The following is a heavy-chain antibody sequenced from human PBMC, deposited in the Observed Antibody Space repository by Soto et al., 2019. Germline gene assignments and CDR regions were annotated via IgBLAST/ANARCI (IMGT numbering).Heavy chain of an antibody. Sequence: PSETLSLTCTVSGGSISSYYWSWMRHPAGKGLEWIGRIYTSGSTNYNPSLKSRVTMSVDTSKNQFSLKLSSVTAADTAVYYCARACSSNSCYDVFDYWGQGTLVTVSS. CDR1: GGSISSYY. CDR2: IYTSGST. J-gene: IGHJ4*02. CDR3: ARACSSNSCYDVFDY. V-gene: IGHV4-4*07. D-gene: IGHD2-2*01.